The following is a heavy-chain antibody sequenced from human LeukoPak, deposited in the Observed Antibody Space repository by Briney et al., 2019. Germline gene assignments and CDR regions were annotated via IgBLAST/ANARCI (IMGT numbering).Heavy chain of an antibody. CDR3: GRDPVRLRDCSSTSCSYYYYYIDV. D-gene: IGHD2-2*01. CDR1: EGTFSSYA. J-gene: IGHJ6*03. CDR2: IIPIFGTA. Sequence: SVKVSCKASEGTFSSYAISWVRQAPGQGLEWMGGIIPIFGTANYAQKFQGRVTITADESTSTAYMELSSLRSEDTAVYYCGRDPVRLRDCSSTSCSYYYYYIDVWGKGTTVTVSS. V-gene: IGHV1-69*01.